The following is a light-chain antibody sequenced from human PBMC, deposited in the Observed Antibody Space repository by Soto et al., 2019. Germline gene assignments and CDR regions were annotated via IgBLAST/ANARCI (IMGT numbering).Light chain of an antibody. V-gene: IGKV1-5*01. CDR2: HAS. CDR1: QSISNW. J-gene: IGKJ1*01. Sequence: DIQMTHSPSTLPASVWDRVTITPRASQSISNWLARYQQKPGTAPKVLIYHASNLQSGVPSRFSGSGSGTEFTLTISSLQPDDFATYYCQQYNSYSFGQGTKVDIK. CDR3: QQYNSYS.